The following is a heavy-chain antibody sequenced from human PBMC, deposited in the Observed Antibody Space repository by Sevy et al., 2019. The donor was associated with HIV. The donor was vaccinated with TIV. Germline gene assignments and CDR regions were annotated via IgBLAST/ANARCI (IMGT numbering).Heavy chain of an antibody. J-gene: IGHJ4*02. CDR2: IYSGGAT. D-gene: IGHD6-13*01. V-gene: IGHV3-53*01. CDR3: ARGGFDSNWFRSFDY. Sequence: GESLKISCAVSGLTVSSNYMSWVRQAPGKGLEWVSLIYSGGATYYADSVNGRFTFSEDDSKNTRDLQMDSLGAEDTAVYYCARGGFDSNWFRSFDYWGRGTLVTVSS. CDR1: GLTVSSNY.